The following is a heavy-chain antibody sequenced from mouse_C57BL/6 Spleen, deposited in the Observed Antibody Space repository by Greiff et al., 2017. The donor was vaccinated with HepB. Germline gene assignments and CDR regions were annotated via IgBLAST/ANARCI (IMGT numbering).Heavy chain of an antibody. J-gene: IGHJ4*01. CDR2: IDPSDSYT. CDR1: GYTFTSYW. Sequence: QVQLQQPGAELVKPGASVKLSCKASGYTFTSYWMQWVKQRPGQGLVWIGEIDPSDSYTNYNQKFKGKATLTVDTSSSTAYMQLSSLTSEDSAVYYCARVGVVGYYAMDYWGQGTSVTVSS. CDR3: ARVGVVGYYAMDY. D-gene: IGHD1-1*01. V-gene: IGHV1-50*01.